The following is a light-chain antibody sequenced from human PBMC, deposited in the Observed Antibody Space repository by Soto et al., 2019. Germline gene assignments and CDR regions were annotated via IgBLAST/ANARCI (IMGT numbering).Light chain of an antibody. Sequence: EIVLTQSPGTLSLSPGERVTLSCRAIQSVSSNYLAWYQQKPGQAPRLLIYGASTRATGIPARFSGSGSGTEFTLTISSLQSEDFAVYYCQQYNKWPPETFGQGTKV. V-gene: IGKV3-15*01. J-gene: IGKJ1*01. CDR1: QSVSSN. CDR3: QQYNKWPPET. CDR2: GAS.